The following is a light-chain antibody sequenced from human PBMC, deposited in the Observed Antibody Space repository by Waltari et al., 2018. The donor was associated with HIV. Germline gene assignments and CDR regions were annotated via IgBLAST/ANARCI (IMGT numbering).Light chain of an antibody. CDR3: QSFDSSLTTAGVI. CDR1: SSHIGAGYD. J-gene: IGLJ2*01. CDR2: AKF. V-gene: IGLV1-40*01. Sequence: QSVLTQPPSVSGAPGQRVTISCTGSSSHIGAGYDVHWYQQLPGTAPKRLSLAKFNRPSGVPDRFSGSKACSSASLAITGFRAGDEAHYYCQSFDSSLTTAGVIFGGGTKRTVL.